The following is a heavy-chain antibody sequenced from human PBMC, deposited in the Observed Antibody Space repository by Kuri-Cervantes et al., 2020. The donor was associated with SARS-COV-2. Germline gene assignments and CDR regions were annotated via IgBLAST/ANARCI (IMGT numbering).Heavy chain of an antibody. CDR2: IDPTDSYT. V-gene: IGHV5-10-1*01. D-gene: IGHD6-19*01. J-gene: IGHJ4*02. Sequence: GESLKISCKGSAYSFPSYWISWVRQMPGKGLEWMGRIDPTDSYTNYSPSFQGHVTISVDKSIRTSYLQWSSLKASDTAMYYCASPAGFGSAWHFDYWGQGIMVTVSS. CDR1: AYSFPSYW. CDR3: ASPAGFGSAWHFDY.